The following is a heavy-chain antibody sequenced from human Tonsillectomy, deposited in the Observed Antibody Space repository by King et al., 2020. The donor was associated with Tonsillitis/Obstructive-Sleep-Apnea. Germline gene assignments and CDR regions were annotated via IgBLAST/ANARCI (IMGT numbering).Heavy chain of an antibody. CDR1: GYKFIELS. V-gene: IGHV1-24*01. Sequence: QLVQSGAEVKKPGASVKVACKLSGYKFIELSIHWVRQAPGKGLEWMGGFDPEDGETIYAQKFQGRVTLSEDTSTDTAYMELSSLRYDDTAVYYCSTDSEAGYCTTPSCRFDYWGQGTLVTVSS. J-gene: IGHJ4*02. CDR3: STDSEAGYCTTPSCRFDY. CDR2: FDPEDGET. D-gene: IGHD2-8*01.